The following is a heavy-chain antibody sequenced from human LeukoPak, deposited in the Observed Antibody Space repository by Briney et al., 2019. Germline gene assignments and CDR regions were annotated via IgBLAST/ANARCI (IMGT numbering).Heavy chain of an antibody. CDR2: IYYSGTT. V-gene: IGHV4-38-2*01. Sequence: PSETLSLTCAVSNYSISSGYYWGWIRQPPGQGLEWIGSIYYSGTTYYNPSLKSRVTISVDTSKNQFSLKLSSVTAADTAVYYRARIDFWSAYGDYWGQGTLVTVSS. D-gene: IGHD3-3*01. CDR3: ARIDFWSAYGDY. J-gene: IGHJ4*02. CDR1: NYSISSGYY.